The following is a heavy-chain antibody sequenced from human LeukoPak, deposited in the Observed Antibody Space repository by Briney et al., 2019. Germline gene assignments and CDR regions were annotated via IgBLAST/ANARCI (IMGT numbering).Heavy chain of an antibody. CDR2: IYYSGST. D-gene: IGHD1-14*01. CDR1: GYSISSGYY. Sequence: SETLSLTCTVSGYSISSGYYWGWIRQPPGKGLEWIGSIYYSGSTYYNPSLKSRVTISVDTSKNQFSLKLSSVTAADTAVYYCARPRTGTHFDYWGQGTLVTVSS. CDR3: ARPRTGTHFDY. V-gene: IGHV4-38-2*02. J-gene: IGHJ4*02.